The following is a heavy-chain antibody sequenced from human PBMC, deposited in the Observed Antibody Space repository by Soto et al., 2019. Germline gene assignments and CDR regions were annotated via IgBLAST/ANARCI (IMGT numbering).Heavy chain of an antibody. V-gene: IGHV4-4*02. D-gene: IGHD5-12*01. CDR2: VYHRRTT. Sequence: XASLALTCAVSGGSIRSANWWSWFRQPPGKGLEWIGEVYHRRTTNYNPSLKSRVTISIDESKNQLSLKLTSVTAADTAVYYCANREMATWTELWGQRTLVTVSS. CDR1: GGSIRSANW. CDR3: ANREMATWTEL. J-gene: IGHJ4*02.